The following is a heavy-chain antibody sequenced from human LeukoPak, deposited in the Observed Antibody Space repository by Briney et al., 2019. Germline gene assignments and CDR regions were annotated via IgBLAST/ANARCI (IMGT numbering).Heavy chain of an antibody. CDR1: GFTVSSHY. D-gene: IGHD3-22*01. CDR3: ARGSYYYDSSGYYYFPN. CDR2: IYSGGST. V-gene: IGHV3-66*01. Sequence: GGSLRLSCAASGFTVSSHYMSWVRQAPGKGLEWVSVIYSGGSTYYADSVKGRFTISRDNSKNTLYLQMVSLRAEDTAVYYCARGSYYYDSSGYYYFPNWGQGTLVTVSS. J-gene: IGHJ1*01.